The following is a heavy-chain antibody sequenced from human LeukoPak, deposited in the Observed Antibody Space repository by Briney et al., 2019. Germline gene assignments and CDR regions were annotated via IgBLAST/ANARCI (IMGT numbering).Heavy chain of an antibody. D-gene: IGHD1-26*01. V-gene: IGHV3-53*01. CDR3: ARDGTQGSKFRYMDV. CDR2: IYAGDST. J-gene: IGHJ6*03. Sequence: PGGSLTLSCALSGFTSSSYWMHWVRQPPGKGLEWVSVIYAGDSTYYADSVKGRFTISRDNSKNTLFLQMNSLRVEDTAVYYCARDGTQGSKFRYMDVWGKGTTVIISS. CDR1: GFTSSSYW.